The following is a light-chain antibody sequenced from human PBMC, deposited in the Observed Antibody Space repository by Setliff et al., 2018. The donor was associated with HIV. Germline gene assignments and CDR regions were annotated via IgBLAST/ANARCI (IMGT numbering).Light chain of an antibody. CDR3: LQHNSYPLT. CDR2: GAS. Sequence: DIQMTQSPSSLSASVGDRVSITCRASQGIRNDIAWYQQKPGEAPTRLIYGASSLQSGVPSRFSGSVYGAEFTLTISSLKPEDFATYYCLQHNSYPLTFGGGTKVDIK. J-gene: IGKJ4*01. CDR1: QGIRND. V-gene: IGKV1-17*01.